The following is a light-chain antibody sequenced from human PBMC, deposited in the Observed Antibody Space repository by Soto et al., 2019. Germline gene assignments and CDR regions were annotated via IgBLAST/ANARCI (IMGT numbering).Light chain of an antibody. J-gene: IGLJ1*01. CDR2: DVV. V-gene: IGLV2-14*03. Sequence: QSALTQPASVSGSPGHSITISCTGSSSDIGYYNYVSWYQHHPGKAPQLIIFDVVNRPSGVSNRFSGSKSGNTASLTIFGLQAEDEADYYCLSYTSNTMYVFGTGTKLTVL. CDR1: SSDIGYYNY. CDR3: LSYTSNTMYV.